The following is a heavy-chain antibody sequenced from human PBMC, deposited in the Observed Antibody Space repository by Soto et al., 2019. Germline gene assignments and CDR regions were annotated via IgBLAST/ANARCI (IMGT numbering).Heavy chain of an antibody. D-gene: IGHD1-20*01. CDR3: ASYNWNGEGDY. CDR1: GGSVSSGSYY. J-gene: IGHJ4*02. V-gene: IGHV4-61*01. CDR2: IYYSETT. Sequence: QVQLQESGPGLVKPSETLSLTCTVSGGSVSSGSYYWSWIRQPPGKGLEWIGYIYYSETTNYNPSLKSRVTISVDTSKNQFALKLNSVTAGDTAVYYCASYNWNGEGDYWRQGTLVTVSS.